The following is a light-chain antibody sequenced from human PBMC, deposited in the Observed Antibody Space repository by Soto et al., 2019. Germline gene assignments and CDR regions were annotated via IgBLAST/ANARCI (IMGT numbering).Light chain of an antibody. CDR2: RTN. CDR3: ATWDDSLSGWL. Sequence: QSVLTQPPSASGTPGQTVTISCSGSSSNIGTNYVYWYQHLPGTAPKLLINRTNQRPSGVPDRFSGSKSGTSASLAISGLRSEDAADYYCATWDDSLSGWLFGGGTKLTVL. J-gene: IGLJ3*02. CDR1: SSNIGTNY. V-gene: IGLV1-47*01.